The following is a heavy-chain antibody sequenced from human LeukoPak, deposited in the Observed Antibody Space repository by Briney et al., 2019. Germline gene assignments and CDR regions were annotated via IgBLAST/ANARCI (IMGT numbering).Heavy chain of an antibody. V-gene: IGHV3-30*04. CDR1: GFTFSSYA. CDR2: ISYDGSNK. CDR3: ARIVSAAAGTSKYYYYYYYMDV. J-gene: IGHJ6*03. D-gene: IGHD6-13*01. Sequence: GGSLRLSCAASGFTFSSYAMHWVRQAPGKGLEWVAVISYDGSNKYYADSVKGRFTISRDNSKNTLYLQMNSLRSDDTAVYYCARIVSAAAGTSKYYYYYYYMDVWGKGTTVTVSS.